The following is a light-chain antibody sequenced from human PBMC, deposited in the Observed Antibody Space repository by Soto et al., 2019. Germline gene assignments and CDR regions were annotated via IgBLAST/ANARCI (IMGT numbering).Light chain of an antibody. V-gene: IGKV3-15*01. CDR2: GAS. CDR3: QQYNKSPFS. J-gene: IGKJ5*01. Sequence: EIVMTQSPATLSVSPGERATLSCRASQSVSSNLSWYQQKPGQAPRLLIYGASTRATGIPARFSGTGSETDFTLTISGLQSEDSAVYFCQQYNKSPFSFGKGTRLEI. CDR1: QSVSSN.